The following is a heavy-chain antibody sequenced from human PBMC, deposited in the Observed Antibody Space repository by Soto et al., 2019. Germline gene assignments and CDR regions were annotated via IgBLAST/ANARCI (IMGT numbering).Heavy chain of an antibody. CDR3: ARGGSYCSGGSCYSGLGY. Sequence: QVQLVQSGAEVKKPGSSVKVSCKASGGTFSSYAISWVRQAPGQGLEWMGGIIPIFGTANYAQKFQGRVTITADESTSTAYMELSSMRSEDTAVYYCARGGSYCSGGSCYSGLGYWGQGTLVTVSS. CDR1: GGTFSSYA. V-gene: IGHV1-69*01. D-gene: IGHD2-15*01. CDR2: IIPIFGTA. J-gene: IGHJ4*02.